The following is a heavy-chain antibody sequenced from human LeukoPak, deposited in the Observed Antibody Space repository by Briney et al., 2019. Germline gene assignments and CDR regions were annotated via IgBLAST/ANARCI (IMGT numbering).Heavy chain of an antibody. J-gene: IGHJ4*02. Sequence: GGSLRLSCAASGFIFSSYSMNWVRQAPGKGLEWVANIKQDGSEKYYVDSVKGRFTISRDNAKNSLYLQMNSLRAEDTAVYYCARDSSNLRFLEWLLYDFDYWGQGTLVTVSS. D-gene: IGHD3-3*01. CDR3: ARDSSNLRFLEWLLYDFDY. V-gene: IGHV3-7*01. CDR2: IKQDGSEK. CDR1: GFIFSSYS.